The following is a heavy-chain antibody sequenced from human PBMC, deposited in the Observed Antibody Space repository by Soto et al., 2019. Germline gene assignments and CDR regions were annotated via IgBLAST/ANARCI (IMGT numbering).Heavy chain of an antibody. CDR1: GSANSTYY. D-gene: IGHD4-17*01. CDR3: ARWNSNYGDKSGYYGMDV. CDR2: IHYSGST. J-gene: IGHJ6*02. V-gene: IGHV4-59*01. Sequence: SETMSLTCTISGSANSTYYWSWIRQPPGKGLEWIGYIHYSGSTRYNPSLKSRVTISIDTSKNQFSLKLSSVTAADTALYYCARWNSNYGDKSGYYGMDVWGQGTTVTVSS.